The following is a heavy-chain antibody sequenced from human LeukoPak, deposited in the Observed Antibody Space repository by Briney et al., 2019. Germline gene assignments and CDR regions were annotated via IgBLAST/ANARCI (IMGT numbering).Heavy chain of an antibody. CDR3: AKDRNSWPTNFDS. CDR1: GFTFSSYA. CDR2: LSSSGGTT. J-gene: IGHJ4*02. V-gene: IGHV3-23*01. D-gene: IGHD2/OR15-2a*01. Sequence: GGSLRLSCAAPGFTFSSYAVNWVRQTPVKGLEWVTALSSSGGTTYYADSVKGRFSISRDNSKNMLYLQMNSLRAEDTAVYYCAKDRNSWPTNFDSWGQGTLVTVSA.